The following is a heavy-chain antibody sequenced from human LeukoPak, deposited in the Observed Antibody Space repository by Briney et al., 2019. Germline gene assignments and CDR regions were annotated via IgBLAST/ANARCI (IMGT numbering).Heavy chain of an antibody. CDR3: ARNFGGGDSSGPYY. CDR1: GFTFSNYG. V-gene: IGHV3-33*08. D-gene: IGHD3-22*01. J-gene: IGHJ4*02. CDR2: IRYDGSNK. Sequence: GRSLRLFCAASGFTFSNYGMHWVRQAPGKGLEWVAFIRYDGSNKYYADSVKGRFTISRDNSKNTLYLQMNSLRAEDTALYYCARNFGGGDSSGPYYWGQGTLVTVSS.